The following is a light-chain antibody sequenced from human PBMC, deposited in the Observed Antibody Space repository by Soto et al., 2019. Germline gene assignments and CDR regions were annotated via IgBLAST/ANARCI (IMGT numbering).Light chain of an antibody. Sequence: EIMMMHSPATLSVSPGERATLSCRASQSVSSNLAWYQQKPGQAPRLLIYGASTRATGIPDRFSGSGSGTDFTLTISRLEPEDFAVYYCQQYGSSPWTFGQGAKVAIK. CDR2: GAS. CDR1: QSVSSN. V-gene: IGKV3-20*01. CDR3: QQYGSSPWT. J-gene: IGKJ1*01.